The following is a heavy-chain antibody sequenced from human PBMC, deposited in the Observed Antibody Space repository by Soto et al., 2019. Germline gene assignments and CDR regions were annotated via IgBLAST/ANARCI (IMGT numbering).Heavy chain of an antibody. D-gene: IGHD3-10*01. V-gene: IGHV4-34*01. CDR1: GGSFSGYY. J-gene: IGHJ5*02. CDR2: INHSGST. CDR3: ARGSRPMVRGRSWFDP. Sequence: QVQLQQWGAGLLKPSETLSLTCAVYGGSFSGYYWSWIRQPPGKGLEWIGEINHSGSTNYNPSLKSRVTISVDTSKNQFSLKLSSVTAADTAVYYCARGSRPMVRGRSWFDPWGQGTLVTVSS.